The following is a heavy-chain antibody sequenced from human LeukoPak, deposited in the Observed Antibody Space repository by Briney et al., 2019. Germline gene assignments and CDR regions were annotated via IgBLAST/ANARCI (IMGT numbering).Heavy chain of an antibody. CDR2: ISYDGSNK. CDR3: AKVRGGYCSGGSSNSWFDA. D-gene: IGHD2-15*01. Sequence: GGSHLLSCAASGFTFSSYRMHWARQAPGKGLEWVAVISYDGSNKYYADSAKGRFTISRDNSTNTLYLQMNSLRAEDTAVYYCAKVRGGYCSGGSSNSWFDA. J-gene: IGHJ5*01. V-gene: IGHV3-30*18. CDR1: GFTFSSYR.